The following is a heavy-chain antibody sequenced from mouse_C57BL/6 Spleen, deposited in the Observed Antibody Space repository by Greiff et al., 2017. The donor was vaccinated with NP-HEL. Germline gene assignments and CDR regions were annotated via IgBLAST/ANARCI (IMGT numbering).Heavy chain of an antibody. CDR1: GYTFTSYW. CDR2: IDPSDSET. CDR3: ARQTAQATWDYYAMDY. V-gene: IGHV1-52*01. Sequence: QVQLQQPGAELVRPGSSVKLSCKASGYTFTSYWMHWVKQRPIQGLEWIGNIDPSDSETHYNQKFKDKATLTVDKSSSTAYMQLSSLTSEDSAVYYCARQTAQATWDYYAMDYWGQGTSVTVSS. D-gene: IGHD3-2*02. J-gene: IGHJ4*01.